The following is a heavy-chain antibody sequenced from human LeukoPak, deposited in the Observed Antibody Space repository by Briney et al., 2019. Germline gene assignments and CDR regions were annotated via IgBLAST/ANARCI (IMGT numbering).Heavy chain of an antibody. V-gene: IGHV3-23*01. CDR3: AKVVQILGYCSGGSCYSGFDY. CDR2: TSGSGGST. D-gene: IGHD2-15*01. J-gene: IGHJ4*02. CDR1: GFTFSSYA. Sequence: GGSLRLSCAASGFTFSSYAMSWVRQAPGKGLEWVSATSGSGGSTYYADSVKGRFTISRDNSKNTLYLQMNSLRAEDTAVYYCAKVVQILGYCSGGSCYSGFDYWGQGTLVTVSS.